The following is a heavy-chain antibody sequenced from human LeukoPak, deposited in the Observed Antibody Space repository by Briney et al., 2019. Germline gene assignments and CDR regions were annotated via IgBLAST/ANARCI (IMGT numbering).Heavy chain of an antibody. V-gene: IGHV1-2*06. Sequence: ASVKVSCKASGYTFTGYYMHWVRQAPGQGLEWMGRINPNSGGTNYAQKFQGRVTMTRDTSISTAYMELSRLRSDDTAAYYCAREGGSSGYYSDYWGQGTLVTVSS. D-gene: IGHD3-22*01. CDR1: GYTFTGYY. CDR3: AREGGSSGYYSDY. CDR2: INPNSGGT. J-gene: IGHJ4*02.